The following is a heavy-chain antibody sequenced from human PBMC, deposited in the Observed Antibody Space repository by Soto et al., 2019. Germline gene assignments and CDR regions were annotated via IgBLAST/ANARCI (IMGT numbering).Heavy chain of an antibody. CDR1: GGSISSYY. V-gene: IGHV4-59*01. CDR2: IYYSGST. J-gene: IGHJ6*02. Sequence: LSLTCTVSGGSISSYYWSWIRQPPGKGLEWIGYIYYSGSTNYNPSLKSRVTISVDTSKNQFSLKLSSVTAADTAVYYCARLALLSSGATNRYYYYGMDVWGQGTTVTVSS. D-gene: IGHD1-26*01. CDR3: ARLALLSSGATNRYYYYGMDV.